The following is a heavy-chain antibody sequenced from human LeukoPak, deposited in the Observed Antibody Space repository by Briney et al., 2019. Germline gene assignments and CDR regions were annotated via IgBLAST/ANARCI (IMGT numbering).Heavy chain of an antibody. V-gene: IGHV3-30*03. CDR3: SREWGRIAVAGGPGY. CDR1: GFSFSSYG. D-gene: IGHD6-19*01. Sequence: HPGGSLRLSCAGSGFSFSSYGMHWVRQAPGKGLEWVAVISYDGSNKYYADSVKGRFTISRDNSKNTLYLQMNSLRAEDTAVYYCSREWGRIAVAGGPGYWGQGTRVTVSS. CDR2: ISYDGSNK. J-gene: IGHJ4*02.